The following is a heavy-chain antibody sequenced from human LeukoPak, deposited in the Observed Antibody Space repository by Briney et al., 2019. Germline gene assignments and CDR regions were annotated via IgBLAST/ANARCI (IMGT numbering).Heavy chain of an antibody. Sequence: ASVKVSCKASGYTFNSYGISWVRQAPGQGLEWMGWINPNSGGTNYAQKFQGRVTMTRDTSISTAYMELSRLRSDDTAVYYCARARSSTNYDILTGYYLFDYWGQGTLVTVSS. V-gene: IGHV1-2*02. CDR1: GYTFNSYG. D-gene: IGHD3-9*01. CDR3: ARARSSTNYDILTGYYLFDY. J-gene: IGHJ4*02. CDR2: INPNSGGT.